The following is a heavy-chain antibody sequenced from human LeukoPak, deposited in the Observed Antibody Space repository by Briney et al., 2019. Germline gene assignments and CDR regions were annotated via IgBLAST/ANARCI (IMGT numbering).Heavy chain of an antibody. V-gene: IGHV3-48*01. J-gene: IGHJ3*02. D-gene: IGHD5-18*01. CDR3: ARGTGRGYNYGYYGAFDI. Sequence: GGSLRLSCAASRFTFSSYSMNWVRQAPGKGLEWVSYISSSSSTIYFADSVKGRFTISRDNAKNSLYLQMNSLRAEDTAVYYCARGTGRGYNYGYYGAFDIWGQGTMVTVSS. CDR1: RFTFSSYS. CDR2: ISSSSSTI.